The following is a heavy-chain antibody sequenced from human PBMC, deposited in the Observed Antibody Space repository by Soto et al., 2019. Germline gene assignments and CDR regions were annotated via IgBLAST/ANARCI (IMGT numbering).Heavy chain of an antibody. Sequence: PSETLSLTCAVSGGSISSGGYSWSWVRQPPGKGLEWIGYIYHSGSTYYNPSLKSRVTISVDRSKNKFSLKLSSVNAADTAVYYCARQVTQLLYNWFDPWGQGTLAPVSS. CDR1: GGSISSGGYS. V-gene: IGHV4-30-2*01. CDR2: IYHSGST. CDR3: ARQVTQLLYNWFDP. J-gene: IGHJ5*02. D-gene: IGHD2-2*01.